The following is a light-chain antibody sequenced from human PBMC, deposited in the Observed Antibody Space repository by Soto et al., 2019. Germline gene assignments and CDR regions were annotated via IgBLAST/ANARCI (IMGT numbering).Light chain of an antibody. CDR3: QQYNDWPRT. CDR1: QTVRSK. Sequence: EVVMTQSPATLSVSPGERATLSCRASQTVRSKLAWXXXXXXQAPRLLMYGASTRATGIPARFSGSGSGTEFTLTISSLQSEDFAVYYCQQYNDWPRTFGGGTKVDIK. J-gene: IGKJ4*01. V-gene: IGKV3-15*01. CDR2: GAS.